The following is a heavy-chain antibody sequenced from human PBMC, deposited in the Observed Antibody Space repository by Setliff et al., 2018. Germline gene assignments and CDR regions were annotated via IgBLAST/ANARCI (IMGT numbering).Heavy chain of an antibody. CDR3: ARDPAYGAFDI. V-gene: IGHV3-7*03. D-gene: IGHD3-16*01. CDR2: IKEDGSEK. Sequence: TGGSLRLSCAASGFSFRSYWMNWVRQAPGKGLEWVASIKEDGSEKYYVDSLKGRFTISRDNAKNSLYLQMNGLRAEDTAVYYCARDPAYGAFDIWGQGTMVTVSS. CDR1: GFSFRSYW. J-gene: IGHJ3*02.